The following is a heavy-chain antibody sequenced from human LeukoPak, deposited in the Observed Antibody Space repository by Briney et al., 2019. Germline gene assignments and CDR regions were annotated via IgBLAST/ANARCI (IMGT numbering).Heavy chain of an antibody. J-gene: IGHJ4*02. CDR1: GFTFSSYE. CDR2: ISSSGSTI. Sequence: GGSLRLSCAASGFTFSSYEMNWVRQAPGKGLEWVSYISSSGSTIYYADSVKGRFTISRDNAKNSLYLQMNSLRAEDTAAYYCARDQLVYDILTGLDYWGQGTLVTVSS. CDR3: ARDQLVYDILTGLDY. V-gene: IGHV3-48*03. D-gene: IGHD3-9*01.